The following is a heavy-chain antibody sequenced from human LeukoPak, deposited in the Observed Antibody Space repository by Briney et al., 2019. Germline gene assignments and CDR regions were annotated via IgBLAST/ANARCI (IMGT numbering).Heavy chain of an antibody. CDR1: GFTFSSYE. V-gene: IGHV3-48*03. Sequence: GGSLRLSCAASGFTFSSYEMNWVRQAPGKGLEWVSYISSSGSTIYYADSVKGRFTISRDNAKNSLYLQMSSLRAEDTAVYYCARDGLRYFDWLPDYWGQGTLVTVSS. CDR3: ARDGLRYFDWLPDY. CDR2: ISSSGSTI. J-gene: IGHJ4*02. D-gene: IGHD3-9*01.